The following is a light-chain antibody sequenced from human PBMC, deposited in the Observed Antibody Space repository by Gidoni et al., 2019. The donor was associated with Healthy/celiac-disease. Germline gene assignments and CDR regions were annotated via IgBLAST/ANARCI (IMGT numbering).Light chain of an antibody. CDR3: QQSYSTPHT. CDR2: AAS. CDR1: QSISSY. Sequence: DIQMTQSPSSLSASVGDSANITCRASQSISSYLNWYQQKPGKAPKLLIYAASSLQSGVPSRFSGSGSGSDFTLTISSLQPEDFATYYCQQSYSTPHTFXQXTKLXIK. J-gene: IGKJ2*01. V-gene: IGKV1-39*01.